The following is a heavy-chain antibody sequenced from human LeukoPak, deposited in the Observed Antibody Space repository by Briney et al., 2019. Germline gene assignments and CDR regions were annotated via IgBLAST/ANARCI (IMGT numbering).Heavy chain of an antibody. D-gene: IGHD6-13*01. CDR2: ISYDGSNK. V-gene: IGHV3-30*18. Sequence: GGSLRLSCAASGSTFSSYGMHWVRQAPGKGLEWVAVISYDGSNKYYADSVKGRFTISRDNSKNTLYLQMNSLRAEDTAVYYCAKAVGSSWYRGCGMDVWGQGTTVTVSS. J-gene: IGHJ6*02. CDR3: AKAVGSSWYRGCGMDV. CDR1: GSTFSSYG.